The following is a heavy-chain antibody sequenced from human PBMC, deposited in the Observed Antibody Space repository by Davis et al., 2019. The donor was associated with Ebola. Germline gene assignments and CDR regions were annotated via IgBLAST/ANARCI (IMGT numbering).Heavy chain of an antibody. V-gene: IGHV3-23*01. J-gene: IGHJ5*02. CDR3: TRDRAYKCFDL. CDR2: LTGSGATT. Sequence: GESLKISCAGSGFTFSSYGMTWVRQAPGKALEWVASLTGSGATTFYTDSVRGRFTISRDNAKKSLYLQMNSLRVEDTAIYYCTRDRAYKCFDLWGQGTLVTVSS. CDR1: GFTFSSYG.